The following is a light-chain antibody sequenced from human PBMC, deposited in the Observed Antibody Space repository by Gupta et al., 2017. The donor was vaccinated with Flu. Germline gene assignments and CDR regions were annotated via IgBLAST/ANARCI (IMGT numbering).Light chain of an antibody. Sequence: NCKSSQSVLYSSNNRNYLAWYQQKPGQPPKLLIYWASSRESGVPDRFSGSGSGTDFTLTISSLQAEDVAVYYCHQYSTTPLTFGGGTKVKIK. J-gene: IGKJ4*01. CDR2: WAS. V-gene: IGKV4-1*01. CDR3: HQYSTTPLT. CDR1: QSVLYSSNNRNY.